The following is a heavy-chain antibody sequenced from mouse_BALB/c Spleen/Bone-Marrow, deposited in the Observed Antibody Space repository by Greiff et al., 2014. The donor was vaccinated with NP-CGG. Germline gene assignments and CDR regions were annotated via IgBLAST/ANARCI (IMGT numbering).Heavy chain of an antibody. CDR2: ISGGGSYT. Sequence: EVKLVESGGGLVKSGGSLKLSCAASGFTFNSYGMSWVRQTPEKRLEWVVTISGGGSYTYYPGSVKGRFTISRDNAKNSLYLKLSSLRSKDTALYYCARHGYYDQTEVSFIYWGQGTLVTVSA. D-gene: IGHD2-4*01. V-gene: IGHV5-9-2*01. J-gene: IGHJ3*01. CDR3: ARHGYYDQTEVSFIY. CDR1: GFTFNSYG.